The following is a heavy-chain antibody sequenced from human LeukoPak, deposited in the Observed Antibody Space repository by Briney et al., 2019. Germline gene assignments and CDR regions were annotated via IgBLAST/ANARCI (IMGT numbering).Heavy chain of an antibody. CDR1: GGSISSGDYY. J-gene: IGHJ3*02. V-gene: IGHV4-30-4*08. CDR2: IDYSGST. Sequence: SETLSLTCTVSGGSISSGDYYWSWIRQPPGKGLEWIGYIDYSGSTYYNPSLKSRVTISVDTSKNQFSLKLSSVTAADTAVYYCASYCSSTSCSIAFDIWGQGTMVTVSS. CDR3: ASYCSSTSCSIAFDI. D-gene: IGHD2-2*01.